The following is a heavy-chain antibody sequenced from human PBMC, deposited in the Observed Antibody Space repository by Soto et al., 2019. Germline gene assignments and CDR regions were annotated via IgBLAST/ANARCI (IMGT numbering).Heavy chain of an antibody. CDR2: IYYSGTA. CDR3: ARSLPGGTVFYMDI. V-gene: IGHV4-31*03. D-gene: IGHD1-26*01. Sequence: QLQLRESGPGLVQPAQTLSLTCTVAGGSITGGFSYWTWVHQHPGKGLEWVGHIYYSGTAYYNPSLKSRVALSVDPSQNRFSLKLSSVTAADTAIYFCARSLPGGTVFYMDIWGEGTTVTVSS. CDR1: GGSITGGFSY. J-gene: IGHJ6*03.